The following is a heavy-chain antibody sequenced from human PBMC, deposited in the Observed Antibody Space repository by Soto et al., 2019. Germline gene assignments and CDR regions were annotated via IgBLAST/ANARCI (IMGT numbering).Heavy chain of an antibody. CDR1: GDSVSSNSAG. CDR2: TYYRSKWYN. J-gene: IGHJ6*03. Sequence: SQTLSRACAISGDSVSSNSAGWNWIKQSPSRGLEWLGRTYYRSKWYNDYAVSVRSRITINPDTSKNQFSLQLNSVTPEDTAVYYCARDHVTNYYYYYMDVWGKGTTVTVSS. V-gene: IGHV6-1*01. D-gene: IGHD4-4*01. CDR3: ARDHVTNYYYYYMDV.